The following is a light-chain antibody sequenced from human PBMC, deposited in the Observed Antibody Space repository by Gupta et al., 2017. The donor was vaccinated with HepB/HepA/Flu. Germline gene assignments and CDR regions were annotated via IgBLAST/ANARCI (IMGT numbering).Light chain of an antibody. CDR2: SVS. Sequence: QSALTQPRSVSGSPGQSVTISCTGTSSDVGGYNYVSWYQQHPDKAPKLIIYSVSQRPSGVPDRFSGSKSGNTASLTISGLQADDEADYYCCSYAGSSYVFGTGTEVTVL. J-gene: IGLJ1*01. CDR1: SSDVGGYNY. V-gene: IGLV2-11*01. CDR3: CSYAGSSYV.